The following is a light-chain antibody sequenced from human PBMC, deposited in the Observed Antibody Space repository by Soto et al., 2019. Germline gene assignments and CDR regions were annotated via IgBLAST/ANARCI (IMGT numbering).Light chain of an antibody. Sequence: QSALTQPASVSGSPGQSITISCTGTSSDIGVYKYVSWYQQHPGKAPNLMIYEVSNRPSGVSNRFSGSKSGNTASLPISGLQAEDEADYYCSSYTSSSTVVFGGGTQLTVL. CDR3: SSYTSSSTVV. J-gene: IGLJ2*01. CDR1: SSDIGVYKY. V-gene: IGLV2-14*01. CDR2: EVS.